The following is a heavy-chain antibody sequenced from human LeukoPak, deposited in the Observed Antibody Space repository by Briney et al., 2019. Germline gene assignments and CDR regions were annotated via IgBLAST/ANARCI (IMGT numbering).Heavy chain of an antibody. CDR3: ARGLNYDFWSGYLVHWFDP. J-gene: IGHJ5*02. D-gene: IGHD3-3*01. V-gene: IGHV4-34*01. Sequence: SETLSLTCAVYGGSFSGYYWSWIRQPPGKGLEWIGEINHSGSTNSNPSLKSRVTISVDTSKNQFSLKLSSVTAADTAVYYCARGLNYDFWSGYLVHWFDPWGQGTLVTVSS. CDR1: GGSFSGYY. CDR2: INHSGST.